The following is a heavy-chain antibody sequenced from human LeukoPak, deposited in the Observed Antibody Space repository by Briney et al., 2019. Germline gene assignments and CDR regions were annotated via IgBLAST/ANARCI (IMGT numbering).Heavy chain of an antibody. V-gene: IGHV1-46*01. CDR1: GYTFTSYY. CDR2: INPSGGST. D-gene: IGHD5-18*01. J-gene: IGHJ6*02. Sequence: GGSLRLSCAASGYTFTSYYMHWVRQAPGQGLEWMGIINPSGGSTSYAQKFQGRVTMTRDTSTSTVYMELSSLRSEDTAVYYCARDSLDTAMVSPQYYYYGMDVWGQGTTVTVSS. CDR3: ARDSLDTAMVSPQYYYYGMDV.